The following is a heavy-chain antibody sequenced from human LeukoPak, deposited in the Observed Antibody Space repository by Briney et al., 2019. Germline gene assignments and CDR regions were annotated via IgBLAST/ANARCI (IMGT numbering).Heavy chain of an antibody. CDR3: ATSRSIAAPFGY. Sequence: SETLSLTCTVSGGSISSSSYYWGWIRQPPGKGLEWIGRIYYSGSTYYNPSLKSRVTISVDTSKNQFSLKLSSLTAADTAVYYCATSRSIAAPFGYWGQGTLVTVSS. V-gene: IGHV4-39*01. D-gene: IGHD6-6*01. J-gene: IGHJ4*02. CDR1: GGSISSSSYY. CDR2: IYYSGST.